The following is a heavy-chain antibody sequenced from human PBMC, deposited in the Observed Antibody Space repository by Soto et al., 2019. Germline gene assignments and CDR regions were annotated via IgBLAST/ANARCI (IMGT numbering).Heavy chain of an antibody. V-gene: IGHV4-4*02. Sequence: PGGSLRLSCAASGFTVSSNYMSWVRQAPGKGLEWIGYIYHSGSTYYNPSLKSRVTISVDRSKNQFSLKLSSVTAADTAVYYCARVPDRWGQGTLVTVSS. D-gene: IGHD2-2*01. CDR1: GFTVSSNY. CDR2: IYHSGST. CDR3: ARVPDR. J-gene: IGHJ5*02.